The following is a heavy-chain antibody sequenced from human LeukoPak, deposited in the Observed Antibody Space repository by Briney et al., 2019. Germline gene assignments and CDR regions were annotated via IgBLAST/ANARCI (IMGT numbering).Heavy chain of an antibody. CDR2: ISAANYVT. V-gene: IGHV1-18*01. Sequence: ASVKVSCKASGYTFTSYDINWVRQGPGQGLEWLGWISAANYVTEFAPHVRDRLTMTQDISTSTAYMELRGLRSDDTAVYYCTRGGSVPAQGDFWGQGTLVTVSS. CDR3: TRGGSVPAQGDF. D-gene: IGHD3-10*01. J-gene: IGHJ4*02. CDR1: GYTFTSYD.